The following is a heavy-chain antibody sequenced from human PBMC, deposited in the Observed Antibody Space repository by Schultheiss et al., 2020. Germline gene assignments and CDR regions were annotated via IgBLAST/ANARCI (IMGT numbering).Heavy chain of an antibody. CDR1: GGSISSYY. V-gene: IGHV4-59*01. D-gene: IGHD3-3*01. CDR2: IYYSGST. J-gene: IGHJ6*02. CDR3: ARDPRITIFGVVTGYGMDV. Sequence: SETLSLTCTVSGGSISSYYWSWIRQPPGKGLEWIGYIYYSGSTNYNPSLKSRVTISVDTSKNRFSLKLSSVTAADTAVYYCARDPRITIFGVVTGYGMDVWGQGTTVTV.